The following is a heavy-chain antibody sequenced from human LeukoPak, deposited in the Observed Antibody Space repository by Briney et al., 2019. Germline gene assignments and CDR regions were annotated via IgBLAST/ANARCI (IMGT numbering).Heavy chain of an antibody. CDR2: ISSSSSTI. Sequence: PGGSLRLSCAASGFTFSSYSMNWVRQAPGKGLEWVSYISSSSSTIYYADSVKGRFTISRDNAKNSLYLQMNSLRAEDTAVYYCARLADYCSSTSCRDYWGQGTLVTVSS. J-gene: IGHJ4*02. V-gene: IGHV3-48*01. D-gene: IGHD2-2*01. CDR3: ARLADYCSSTSCRDY. CDR1: GFTFSSYS.